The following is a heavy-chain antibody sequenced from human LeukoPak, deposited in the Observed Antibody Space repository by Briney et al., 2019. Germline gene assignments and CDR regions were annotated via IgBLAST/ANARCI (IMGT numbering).Heavy chain of an antibody. J-gene: IGHJ3*02. CDR2: IYHNGRT. CDR3: ARQSSYYDSSGRIPYAFDI. D-gene: IGHD3-22*01. V-gene: IGHV4-59*08. CDR1: GGSISGYY. Sequence: SETLSLTCSVSGGSISGYYWSWIRQLPGERLEWIGYIYHNGRTTYNPSLESRVTISVDTSKNQVSLKLSSVTAADTAVYYCARQSSYYDSSGRIPYAFDIWGQGTMVTVSS.